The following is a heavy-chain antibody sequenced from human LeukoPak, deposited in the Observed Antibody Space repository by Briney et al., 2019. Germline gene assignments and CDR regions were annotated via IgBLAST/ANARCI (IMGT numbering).Heavy chain of an antibody. CDR2: IGDSGGST. Sequence: GGSLRLSCAASGFTFSSYAMSWVRQAPGKGLEWVSVIGDSGGSTYYADSVKGRFTISRDNSKNTLYLQTNGLRAEDTAVYYCARGAAVTTRGSWFDPWGQGSLVTVSS. CDR1: GFTFSSYA. D-gene: IGHD4-17*01. V-gene: IGHV3-23*01. J-gene: IGHJ5*02. CDR3: ARGAAVTTRGSWFDP.